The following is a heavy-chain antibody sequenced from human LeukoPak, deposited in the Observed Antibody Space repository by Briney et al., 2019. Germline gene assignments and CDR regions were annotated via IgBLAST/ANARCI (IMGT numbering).Heavy chain of an antibody. CDR2: SDENEEK. V-gene: IGHV2-5*01. CDR3: AHRHRGVASDI. D-gene: IGHD2-15*01. CDR1: GVSFRSGGVG. Sequence: SGPTLVNPTQPRTLTCTFSGVSFRSGGVGVGGIRQPPVWALEWLGVSDENEEKLYISSLQNRLSITKDTSQNQVVLTMANMAPVDTATYYCAHRHRGVASDIWGQGTMVTVSS. J-gene: IGHJ3*02.